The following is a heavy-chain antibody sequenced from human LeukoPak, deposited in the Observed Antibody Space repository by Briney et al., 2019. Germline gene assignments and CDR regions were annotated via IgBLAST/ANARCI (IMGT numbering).Heavy chain of an antibody. CDR1: GFTFSSYW. V-gene: IGHV3-74*01. CDR2: INTDGSST. J-gene: IGHJ4*02. CDR3: ARGFLGSCSGGTCYSGY. D-gene: IGHD2-15*01. Sequence: PGGSLRLSCAASGFTFSSYWMHWVRQAPGKGLVWVSRINTDGSSTNYADSVKGRFTISRDNAKNTLYLQMNSLRAEDTAVYYCARGFLGSCSGGTCYSGYWGQGSLVAVSS.